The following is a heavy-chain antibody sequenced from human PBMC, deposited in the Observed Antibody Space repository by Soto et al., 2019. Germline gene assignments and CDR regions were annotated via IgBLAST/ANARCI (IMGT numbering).Heavy chain of an antibody. D-gene: IGHD2-15*01. CDR1: GYTFTNHV. Sequence: ASVKVSCKASGYTFTNHVINWVRQAPGQGLEWMGWMNPNSGNTGYAQKFQGRVTMTRNTSIRTAYIDLSSLSSDDTAVYYCARVMLGGQSDYWGQGTLVTVSS. CDR2: MNPNSGNT. V-gene: IGHV1-8*01. CDR3: ARVMLGGQSDY. J-gene: IGHJ4*02.